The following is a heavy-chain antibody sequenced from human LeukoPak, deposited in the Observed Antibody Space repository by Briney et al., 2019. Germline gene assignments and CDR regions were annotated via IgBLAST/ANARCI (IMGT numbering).Heavy chain of an antibody. V-gene: IGHV1-46*01. J-gene: IGHJ4*02. Sequence: ASVKVSCKTSGYTFTSCYMHWVRQAPGQGLEWMGMINPSAGSTRYAQKFQGRVTMTTDTSTSTVYMELSSLRSEDTAAYYCARGGCGDSAAPFDDWGQGTLVPVSS. CDR1: GYTFTSCY. CDR3: ARGGCGDSAAPFDD. D-gene: IGHD2-21*02. CDR2: INPSAGST.